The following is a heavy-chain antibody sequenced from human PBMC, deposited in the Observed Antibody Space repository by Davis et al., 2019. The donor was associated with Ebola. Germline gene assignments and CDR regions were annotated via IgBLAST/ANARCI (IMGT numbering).Heavy chain of an antibody. D-gene: IGHD2-2*01. CDR1: GFTFDAYG. J-gene: IGHJ5*01. CDR2: IWYEGTDG. Sequence: GESLKISCAASGFTFDAYGMSWVRQAPGKGLEWVSSIWYEGTDGNYADSVRGRFIISRDDSKNTLYLQMNSLRVEDTAIYYCAREEGSSRWQNNWFDYWGQGTLVTVSS. CDR3: AREEGSSRWQNNWFDY. V-gene: IGHV3-33*08.